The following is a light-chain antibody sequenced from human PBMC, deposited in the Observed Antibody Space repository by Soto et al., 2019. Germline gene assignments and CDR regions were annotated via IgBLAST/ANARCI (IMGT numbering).Light chain of an antibody. Sequence: QSALTQPPSASGSPGQSVTISCTGTSSDVGGYNYVSWYQQHPGKAPKLMIYEVSKRPSGVPDRFSGSKSGSTASLTVSGLQAEDEADYYCSSYAGSNNSVFGTGTKVTVL. CDR2: EVS. J-gene: IGLJ1*01. CDR3: SSYAGSNNSV. CDR1: SSDVGGYNY. V-gene: IGLV2-8*01.